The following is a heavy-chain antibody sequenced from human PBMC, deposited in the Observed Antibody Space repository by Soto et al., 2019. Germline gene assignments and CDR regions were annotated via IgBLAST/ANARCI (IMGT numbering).Heavy chain of an antibody. Sequence: SQTLSLTCDISGDSVSSNSAAWNWVRQTPSRGLEWLGRTYYRSKWYSNYAISVKSRVTVNPDTFKNQFSLQLNSVTPEDTAVYYCARGSWDDVSGHYYMDVWGKGTTVTVSS. CDR2: TYYRSKWYS. CDR1: GDSVSSNSAA. CDR3: ARGSWDDVSGHYYMDV. V-gene: IGHV6-1*01. J-gene: IGHJ6*03. D-gene: IGHD1-1*01.